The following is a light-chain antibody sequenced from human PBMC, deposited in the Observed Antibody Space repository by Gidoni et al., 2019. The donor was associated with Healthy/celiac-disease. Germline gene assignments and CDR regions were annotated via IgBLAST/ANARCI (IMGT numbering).Light chain of an antibody. V-gene: IGKV1-39*01. Sequence: DFQITQSPSSLSPSVGDRVTITCRASQSISSYLHWYQQKPGKAPTLLIYGASSLQSGLPSRFSGSGSGTEFTLTISSLQPEDFATYYCQQSYSTPITFGQGTQLEIK. CDR1: QSISSY. CDR3: QQSYSTPIT. J-gene: IGKJ5*01. CDR2: GAS.